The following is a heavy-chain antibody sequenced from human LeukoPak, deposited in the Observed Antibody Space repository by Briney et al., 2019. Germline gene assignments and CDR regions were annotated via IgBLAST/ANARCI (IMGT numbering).Heavy chain of an antibody. CDR2: ISSSSNTI. J-gene: IGHJ3*02. D-gene: IGHD2-21*02. V-gene: IGHV3-48*01. CDR3: ARDTAYAFDI. Sequence: GGSLRLSCAASGFTFSSYSMNWVRQAPGKGLEWVSYISSSSNTISHADSVKGRFTISRDNAKNSLYLQMNSLRAEDTAVYYCARDTAYAFDIWGQGTMVTVSS. CDR1: GFTFSSYS.